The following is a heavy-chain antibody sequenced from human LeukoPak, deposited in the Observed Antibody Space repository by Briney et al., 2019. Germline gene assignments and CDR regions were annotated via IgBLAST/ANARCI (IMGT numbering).Heavy chain of an antibody. CDR2: INPNSGGT. J-gene: IGHJ4*02. V-gene: IGHV1-2*06. D-gene: IGHD3-10*01. Sequence: GASVKVPCKASGYTFTGYYMHWVRQAPGQGLEWMGRINPNSGGTNYAQKFQGRVTMTRDTSISTAYMELSRLRSDDTAVYYCARSITMVRGVIIHPPGYWGQGTLVTVSS. CDR3: ARSITMVRGVIIHPPGY. CDR1: GYTFTGYY.